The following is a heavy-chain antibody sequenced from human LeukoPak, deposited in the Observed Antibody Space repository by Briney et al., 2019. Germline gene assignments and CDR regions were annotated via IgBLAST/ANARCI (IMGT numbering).Heavy chain of an antibody. V-gene: IGHV3-21*01. J-gene: IGHJ4*02. CDR2: ISSRSSYI. Sequence: PGGSLRLSCAASGFTFNSYSMNWVRQAPGKGLEWVSSISSRSSYIYYADSVKGRFTVSRDNAKNSLYLQMNSLRAEDTDVYYCARESYLDYWGQGTLVTVSS. CDR3: ARESYLDY. CDR1: GFTFNSYS.